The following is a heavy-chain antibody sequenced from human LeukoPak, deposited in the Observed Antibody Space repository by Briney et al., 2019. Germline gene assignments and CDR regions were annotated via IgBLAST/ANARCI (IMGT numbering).Heavy chain of an antibody. CDR2: IRYDGSNK. CDR3: AKDPARFTDRSCLCDY. CDR1: GFTFSSYG. V-gene: IGHV3-30*02. Sequence: GGSLRLSRAASGFTFSSYGMDWVRQAPGKGLEWVAFIRYDGSNKYYADSVKGRFTISRDNYKNTLYLQMNSLRAEDMAVYYCAKDPARFTDRSCLCDYWGQGTLVTVSS. J-gene: IGHJ4*02. D-gene: IGHD3-3*01.